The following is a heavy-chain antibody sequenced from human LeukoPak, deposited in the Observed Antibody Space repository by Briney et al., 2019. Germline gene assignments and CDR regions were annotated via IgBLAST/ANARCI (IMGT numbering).Heavy chain of an antibody. CDR1: GFAFSSYS. Sequence: GSLRLSCAASGFAFSSYSMNWVRQAPGKGLEWVSSISSSSSYIYYADSVKGRFTISRDNAKNSLYLQMNSLRAEDTAVYYCARENYSTGMDVWGQGTTVTVSS. J-gene: IGHJ6*02. V-gene: IGHV3-21*01. CDR3: ARENYSTGMDV. CDR2: ISSSSSYI. D-gene: IGHD2-21*01.